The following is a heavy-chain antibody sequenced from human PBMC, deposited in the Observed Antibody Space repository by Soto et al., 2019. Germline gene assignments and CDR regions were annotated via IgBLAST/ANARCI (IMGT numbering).Heavy chain of an antibody. CDR3: ARPSGSYLYYFDY. D-gene: IGHD1-26*01. CDR2: IYYSGST. CDR1: GGSISSGTYY. Sequence: SETLSLTCTVSGGSISSGTYYWSWIRQPPGKGLEWIGSIYYSGSTYYNPSLKSRVTISVDTSKNQFSLKLSSVTAADTAVYYCARPSGSYLYYFDYWGQGTLVTVSS. V-gene: IGHV4-39*01. J-gene: IGHJ4*02.